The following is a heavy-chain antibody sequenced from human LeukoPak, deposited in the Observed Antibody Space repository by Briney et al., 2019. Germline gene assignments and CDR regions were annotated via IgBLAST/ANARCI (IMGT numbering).Heavy chain of an antibody. J-gene: IGHJ4*02. V-gene: IGHV3-23*01. CDR3: AKDKDYGDPHFDY. Sequence: GGSLRLSCAASGFTFNNYAMSWVRQAPGKGLEWVSAFSGSNDNTYYADSVKGRFTISRDNSKNTLYLQMNSLRAEDTAVYYCAKDKDYGDPHFDYWGQGTLVTVSS. CDR1: GFTFNNYA. D-gene: IGHD4-17*01. CDR2: FSGSNDNT.